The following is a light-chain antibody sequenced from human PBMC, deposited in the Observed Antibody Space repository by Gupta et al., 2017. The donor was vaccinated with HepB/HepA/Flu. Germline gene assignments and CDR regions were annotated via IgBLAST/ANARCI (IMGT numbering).Light chain of an antibody. Sequence: DMQMTQSPSPLSASLGDRVTITCRASQSLSRDLNWYQQKPGKSPNLLIYTASSLHSGVPSRFSGSGSATDFTITISSLQPEDSAAFYCQQSYSSPLTFGGGTKVEIK. CDR1: QSLSRD. J-gene: IGKJ4*01. V-gene: IGKV1-39*01. CDR2: TAS. CDR3: QQSYSSPLT.